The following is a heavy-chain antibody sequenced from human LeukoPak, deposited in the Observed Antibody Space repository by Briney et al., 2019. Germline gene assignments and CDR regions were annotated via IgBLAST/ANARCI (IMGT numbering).Heavy chain of an antibody. CDR3: ARGRGIAVAGTDY. J-gene: IGHJ4*02. V-gene: IGHV3-33*01. CDR1: GFTFSSYG. Sequence: GGSLRLSCAASGFTFSSYGMHWVRQAPGKGLEWVAVIWYDGSNQDYADSAKGRFTIFRDNTKNTLYLQMNSLRAEDTAVYYCARGRGIAVAGTDYWGQGTLVTVSS. CDR2: IWYDGSNQ. D-gene: IGHD6-19*01.